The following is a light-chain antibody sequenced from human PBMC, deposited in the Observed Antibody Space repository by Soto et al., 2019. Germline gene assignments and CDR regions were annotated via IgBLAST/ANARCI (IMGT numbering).Light chain of an antibody. CDR2: KAS. V-gene: IGKV1-5*03. Sequence: DIQMTQSPSTLPASVGDRVTITCRASQSISTYLAWYQQKPGKAPKLLIYKASSLESGVPSRFSGSGSGTEFTLTISSLQPDDFATYYFQQYNSYSWTFGQGTKVDIK. CDR1: QSISTY. CDR3: QQYNSYSWT. J-gene: IGKJ1*01.